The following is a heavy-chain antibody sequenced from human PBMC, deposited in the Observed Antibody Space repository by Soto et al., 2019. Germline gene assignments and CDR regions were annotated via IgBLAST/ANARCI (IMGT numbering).Heavy chain of an antibody. CDR2: IIPIFGTA. J-gene: IGHJ6*02. CDR3: AMPTADNGVVRGGYYYYGMDV. V-gene: IGHV1-69*12. CDR1: GGTFSSYA. D-gene: IGHD1-20*01. Sequence: QVQLVQSGAEVKKPGSSVKVSCKASGGTFSSYAISWVRQAPGQGLEWMGGIIPIFGTANYAQKFQGRVTITADESTSTAYMELSSLRSEDTAVYYCAMPTADNGVVRGGYYYYGMDVWGQGTTVTVSS.